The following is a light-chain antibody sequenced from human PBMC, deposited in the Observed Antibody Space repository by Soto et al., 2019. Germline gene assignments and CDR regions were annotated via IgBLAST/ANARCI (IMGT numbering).Light chain of an antibody. V-gene: IGKV1-5*01. CDR2: DAS. J-gene: IGKJ1*01. CDR3: QQYNNYPWT. CDR1: ESIRTW. Sequence: DIQMTQSPSTLSASIGDRVTITCRASESIRTWLAWYQHKPGKAPKFLIYDASTLESGVPSRFSGSGSGTDFTLTISSLQPDDFATYYCQQYNNYPWTFGQGTKVDIK.